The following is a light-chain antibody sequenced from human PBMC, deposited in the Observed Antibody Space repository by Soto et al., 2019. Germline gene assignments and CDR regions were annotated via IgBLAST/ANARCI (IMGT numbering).Light chain of an antibody. CDR2: DAS. Sequence: DIQMTQSPSTLSASVGDRVTITCRASQSINSWLAWYQQKPGKAPQILIYDASTLKSGVPSRFSASGSGTEFTLIISSLQPDDFATYYCQQYNSYSFGQGTKVDI. V-gene: IGKV1-5*01. CDR1: QSINSW. J-gene: IGKJ1*01. CDR3: QQYNSYS.